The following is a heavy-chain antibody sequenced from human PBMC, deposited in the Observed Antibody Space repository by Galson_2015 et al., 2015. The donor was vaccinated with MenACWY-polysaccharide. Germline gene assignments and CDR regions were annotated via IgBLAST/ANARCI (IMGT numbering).Heavy chain of an antibody. CDR3: AKHLIRGLNYAMDV. D-gene: IGHD3-10*01. J-gene: IGHJ6*02. Sequence: SLRLSCAASGLTFSSYAMSWVRQAPGKGLEWVSAITGSGGSTYYVDSVKGRFTISRDNSNNALYLQMNGLRAEDKAVYYCAKHLIRGLNYAMDVWGQGTTVTVSS. CDR2: ITGSGGST. V-gene: IGHV3-23*01. CDR1: GLTFSSYA.